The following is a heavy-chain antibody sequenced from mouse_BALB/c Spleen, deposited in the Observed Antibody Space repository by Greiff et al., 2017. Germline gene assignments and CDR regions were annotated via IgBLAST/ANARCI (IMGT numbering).Heavy chain of an antibody. CDR2: IDPANGNT. J-gene: IGHJ2*01. V-gene: IGHV14-3*02. D-gene: IGHD2-4*01. CDR1: GFNIKDTY. CDR3: ARESDYDLYFDY. Sequence: EVQVVESGAELVKPGASVKLSCTASGFNIKDTYMHWVKQRPEQGLEWIGRIDPANGNTKYDPKFQGKATITADTSSNTAYLQLSSLTSEDTAVYYCARESDYDLYFDYWGQGTTLTVSS.